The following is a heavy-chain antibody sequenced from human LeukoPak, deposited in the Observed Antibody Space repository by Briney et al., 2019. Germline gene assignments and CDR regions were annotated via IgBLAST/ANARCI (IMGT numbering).Heavy chain of an antibody. CDR3: ARDDIVVVPAALAPQNYYYYYGMDV. CDR2: IIPIFGTA. Sequence: SVKVSCKASGGTFSSYAISWVRQAPGQGLEWMGGIIPIFGTANYAQKFQGRVTITADESTSTAYMELSSLRSEDTAVYYCARDDIVVVPAALAPQNYYYYYGMDVWGQGTTVTVSS. J-gene: IGHJ6*02. CDR1: GGTFSSYA. D-gene: IGHD2-2*01. V-gene: IGHV1-69*13.